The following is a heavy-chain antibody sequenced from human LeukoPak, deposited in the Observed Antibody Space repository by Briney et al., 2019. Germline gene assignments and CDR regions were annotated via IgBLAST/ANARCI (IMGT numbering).Heavy chain of an antibody. CDR1: GFTFSSYG. J-gene: IGHJ6*03. V-gene: IGHV3-30*18. D-gene: IGHD6-13*01. Sequence: GGSLRLSCAASGFTFSSYGMHWVRQAPGKGLEWVAVISYDGGNKYYADSVKGRFTISRDNSKNTLYLQMNSLRAEDTAVYYCAKDGGIAAAGTSFSLGLLYYYYYYMDVWGKGTTVTVSS. CDR2: ISYDGGNK. CDR3: AKDGGIAAAGTSFSLGLLYYYYYYMDV.